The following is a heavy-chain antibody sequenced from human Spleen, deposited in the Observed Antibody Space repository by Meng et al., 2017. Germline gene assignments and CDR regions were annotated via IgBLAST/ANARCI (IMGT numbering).Heavy chain of an antibody. CDR1: GFTFSSYS. J-gene: IGHJ4*02. CDR2: ISGDST. CDR3: ARGDFFEY. V-gene: IGHV3-38-3*01. D-gene: IGHD2-21*01. Sequence: GESLKISCAASGFTFSSYSMNWVRQAPGKGLEWVSSISGDSTYYADSGKGRFTISRDNSKNTLHLQMNSLRAEDTAVYYCARGDFFEYWGQGTLVTVSS.